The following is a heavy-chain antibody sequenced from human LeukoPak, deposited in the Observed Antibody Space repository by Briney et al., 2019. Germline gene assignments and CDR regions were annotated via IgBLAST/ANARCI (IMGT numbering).Heavy chain of an antibody. CDR1: GDSISSGYY. D-gene: IGHD2-15*01. V-gene: IGHV4-38-2*02. CDR2: IYHSGST. Sequence: SETLSLTCTVSGDSISSGYYWGWIRQPPGKGLEWIGSIYHSGSTYYNPSLKSRVTISVDTSKNQFSLKLSSVTAADTAVYYCARDHPLGYCSGGSCPPYFDYWGQGTLVTVSS. CDR3: ARDHPLGYCSGGSCPPYFDY. J-gene: IGHJ4*02.